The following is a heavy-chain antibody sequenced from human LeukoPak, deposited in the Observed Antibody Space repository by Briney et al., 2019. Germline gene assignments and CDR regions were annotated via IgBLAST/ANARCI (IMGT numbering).Heavy chain of an antibody. V-gene: IGHV3-11*01. Sequence: PGGSLRLSCAASGFTFSDYYMSWIRQAPGKGLEWVSYISSSGSTIYYADSVKGRFTISRDNAKNSLYLQMNSLRAEDTAVYYCARPPSSYDSSGYYYVAAYWGQGTLVTVSS. CDR3: ARPPSSYDSSGYYYVAAY. D-gene: IGHD3-22*01. CDR2: ISSSGSTI. CDR1: GFTFSDYY. J-gene: IGHJ4*02.